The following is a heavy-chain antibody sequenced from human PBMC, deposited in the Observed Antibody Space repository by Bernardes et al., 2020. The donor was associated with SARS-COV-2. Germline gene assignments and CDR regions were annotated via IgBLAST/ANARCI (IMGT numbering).Heavy chain of an antibody. Sequence: CCAASGFTFSGVWMSWVRQAPGTGLEWLGRIKSKRDGGSADYAAPVEGRFTISRDDSKNTLYLQMSSLKTEDTAVYYCTSTFYYDSSGDRWGQGTLVTVSS. V-gene: IGHV3-15*01. CDR1: GFTFSGVW. CDR3: TSTFYYDSSGDR. D-gene: IGHD3-22*01. J-gene: IGHJ4*02. CDR2: IKSKRDGGSA.